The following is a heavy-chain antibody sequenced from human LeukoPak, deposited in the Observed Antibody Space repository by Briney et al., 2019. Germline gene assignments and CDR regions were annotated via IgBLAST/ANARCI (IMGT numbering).Heavy chain of an antibody. CDR1: GFTFSSYG. D-gene: IGHD6-13*01. CDR2: ISYDGSNK. Sequence: GGSLRLSCAASGFTFSSYGMHWVRQAPGKGLEWVAVISYDGSNKYYADSVKGRFTISRDNSKNTLYLQMNSLRAEDTAVYYCARATAAGTVTSYYYYMDVWGKGTTVTVSS. V-gene: IGHV3-30*03. CDR3: ARATAAGTVTSYYYYMDV. J-gene: IGHJ6*03.